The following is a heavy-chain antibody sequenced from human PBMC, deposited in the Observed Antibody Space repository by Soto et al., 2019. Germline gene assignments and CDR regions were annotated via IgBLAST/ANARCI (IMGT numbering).Heavy chain of an antibody. V-gene: IGHV4-59*08. J-gene: IGHJ4*02. CDR1: GGSISSYY. CDR2: IYYSGST. CDR3: ARRRSGSTSCYFDY. Sequence: QVQLQESGPGLVKPSETLSLTCTVSGGSISSYYWSWIRQPPGKGLEWIGYIYYSGSTNYNPSLTSRVTISVDTSKNQFSLKLSSVTAADTAVYYCARRRSGSTSCYFDYWGQGTLVTVSS. D-gene: IGHD2-2*01.